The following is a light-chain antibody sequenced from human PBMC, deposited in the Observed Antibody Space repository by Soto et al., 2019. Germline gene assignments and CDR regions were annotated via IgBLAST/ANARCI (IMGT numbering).Light chain of an antibody. J-gene: IGLJ1*01. CDR3: SSYTMIRMYNV. V-gene: IGLV2-14*01. Sequence: QSVLTQPASVSGSPGQSITISCTGTSSDVDGYNYVSWYQQHPGKAPKLMIYDVSNRPSGVSNRFSGSKSGNTASLTISGLQAEDEAGYYCSSYTMIRMYNVFGTEINATVL. CDR2: DVS. CDR1: SSDVDGYNY.